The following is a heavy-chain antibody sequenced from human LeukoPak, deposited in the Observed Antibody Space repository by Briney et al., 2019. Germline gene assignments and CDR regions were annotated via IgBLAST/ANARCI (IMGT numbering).Heavy chain of an antibody. J-gene: IGHJ4*02. CDR1: GGSFSGYY. Sequence: SETLSLTCAVYGGSFSGYYWSWIRQPPGKGLEWIGEINHSGSTNYNPSLKSRVTISVDTSKNQFSLKLSSVTAADTAVYYCAGDGGGDSTFDYWGQGTLVTVSS. V-gene: IGHV4-34*01. CDR3: AGDGGGDSTFDY. D-gene: IGHD2-21*02. CDR2: INHSGST.